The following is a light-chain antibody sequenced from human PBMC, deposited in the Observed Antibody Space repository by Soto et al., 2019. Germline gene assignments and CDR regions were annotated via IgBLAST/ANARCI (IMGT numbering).Light chain of an antibody. J-gene: IGLJ2*01. Sequence: SYVLTQPPSVSVAPGKAARITCGGNNIGSKSVHWYQQKPGQAPLLVIYYDRDRPSGIPERFSGSNSGNTATLTISRFEAGDEADYYCQLWDGGSGHRVFGGGTKVTVL. CDR3: QLWDGGSGHRV. CDR2: YDR. V-gene: IGLV3-21*04. CDR1: NIGSKS.